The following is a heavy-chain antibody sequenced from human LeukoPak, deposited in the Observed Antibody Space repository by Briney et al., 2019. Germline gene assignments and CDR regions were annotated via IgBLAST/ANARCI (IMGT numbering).Heavy chain of an antibody. V-gene: IGHV5-51*01. J-gene: IGHJ6*03. D-gene: IGHD4-11*01. CDR2: IYPGDSDT. CDR3: ARQLPTWTTVTPPRYYYYMDV. CDR1: GYSFTSYW. Sequence: GGSLKISCKGSGYSFTSYWIGWVRQMPGKGLEWMGIIYPGDSDTRYSPSFQGQVTISADKSISTAYLQWGSLKASDTAMYYCARQLPTWTTVTPPRYYYYMDVWGKGTTVTVSS.